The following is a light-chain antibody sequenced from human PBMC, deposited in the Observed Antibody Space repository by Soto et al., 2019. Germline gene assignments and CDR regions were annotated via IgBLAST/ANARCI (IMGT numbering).Light chain of an antibody. CDR1: TSDVGGYNF. CDR3: CSYAGSYSYI. V-gene: IGLV2-11*01. CDR2: DVT. Sequence: QSVLTQPRSVSGSPGQSVTISCTGTTSDVGGYNFVSWYQQHPSKAPKLMIYDVTKRPSGVPDHFSGSKSGSTASLTITGLEAEDEADYYCCSYAGSYSYIFGIGTKVTVL. J-gene: IGLJ1*01.